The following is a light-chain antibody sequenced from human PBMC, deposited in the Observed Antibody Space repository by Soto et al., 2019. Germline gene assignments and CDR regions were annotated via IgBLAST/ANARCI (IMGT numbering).Light chain of an antibody. Sequence: QSVLTQPPSASGTPGQRVTISCSGSSSNFGSNYVYWYQQLPGTAPKLLIYRNNQRPSGVPDRFSGSKSGTSASLAISGLRSEDEADYYCAAWDDGLSVPYVFGTGTKVTVL. J-gene: IGLJ1*01. V-gene: IGLV1-47*01. CDR1: SSNFGSNY. CDR2: RNN. CDR3: AAWDDGLSVPYV.